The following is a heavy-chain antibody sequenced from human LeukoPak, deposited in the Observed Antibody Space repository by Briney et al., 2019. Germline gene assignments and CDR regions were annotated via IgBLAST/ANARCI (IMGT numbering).Heavy chain of an antibody. J-gene: IGHJ6*03. CDR3: ASRASDTAMIDYYYYMDV. D-gene: IGHD5-18*01. Sequence: PSETLSLTCTVSGGSISSYYWSWIRQPPGKGLEGIGYIYYSGSTNYNPSLKSRVTISVDTSKNQFSLQLSSVPAADTAVYYCASRASDTAMIDYYYYMDVWGKGTTVTVSS. CDR2: IYYSGST. CDR1: GGSISSYY. V-gene: IGHV4-59*01.